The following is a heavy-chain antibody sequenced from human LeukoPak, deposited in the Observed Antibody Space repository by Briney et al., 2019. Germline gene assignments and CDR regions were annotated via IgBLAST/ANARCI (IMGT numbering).Heavy chain of an antibody. D-gene: IGHD3-16*02. J-gene: IGHJ4*02. V-gene: IGHV3-30*02. CDR1: GFTFSSYG. Sequence: PGGSLRLSGAASGFTFSSYGMHWVRQAPGKGLEWVAFIRYDGSNKYYADSVKGRFTISRDNSKNTLYLQMNSLRAEDTAVYYCAKDPNYDYVWGSYRYTPGYWGQGTLATVSS. CDR3: AKDPNYDYVWGSYRYTPGY. CDR2: IRYDGSNK.